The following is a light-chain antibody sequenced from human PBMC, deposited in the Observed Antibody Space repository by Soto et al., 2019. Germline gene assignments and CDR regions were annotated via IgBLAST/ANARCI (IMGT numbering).Light chain of an antibody. V-gene: IGLV1-44*01. CDR2: SDN. Sequence: QLVLTQPPSASATPGQRVTISCSGGSSNIGSNPVSWYQQLPGTAPKPLIYSDNQRPSGVPDRISGSRSGTSASLAISGLQSEDEAEYYCAAWDDSLRGRVFGGGTKLTVL. CDR3: AAWDDSLRGRV. CDR1: SSNIGSNP. J-gene: IGLJ2*01.